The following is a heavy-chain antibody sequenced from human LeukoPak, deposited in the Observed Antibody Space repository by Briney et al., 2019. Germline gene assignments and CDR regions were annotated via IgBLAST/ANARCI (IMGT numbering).Heavy chain of an antibody. V-gene: IGHV1-18*01. J-gene: IGHJ6*02. CDR3: ASGIAAAHWYYGMDV. CDR2: ISAYNGNT. D-gene: IGHD6-13*01. Sequence: ASVKVPCKASGYTFTSYGISWVRQAPGQGLEWMGWISAYNGNTNYAQKLQGRVTMTTDTSTSTAYMELRSLRSDDTAVYYCASGIAAAHWYYGMDVWGQGTTVTVSS. CDR1: GYTFTSYG.